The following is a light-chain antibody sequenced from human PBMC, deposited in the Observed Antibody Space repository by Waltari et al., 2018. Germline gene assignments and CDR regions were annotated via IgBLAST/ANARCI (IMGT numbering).Light chain of an antibody. CDR1: QSVSSY. J-gene: IGKJ1*01. CDR2: DAS. Sequence: EIVLTQSPATLSLSPGERATLSCRASQSVSSYLAWYQQKPGQAPRRLIYDASSRATGLPARFSGRGAGTDFTLTISRLEPEDCAVYYCQQRSNWPRTFGQGTKVEI. CDR3: QQRSNWPRT. V-gene: IGKV3-11*01.